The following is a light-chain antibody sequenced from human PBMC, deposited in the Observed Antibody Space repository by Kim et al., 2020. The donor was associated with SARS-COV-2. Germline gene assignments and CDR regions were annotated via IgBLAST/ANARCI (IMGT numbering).Light chain of an antibody. CDR1: SGYSNYK. J-gene: IGLJ3*02. CDR3: GADHGSGSNFVRV. V-gene: IGLV9-49*01. Sequence: CALSSGYSNYKVDWYQQRPGKGPRFVMRVGTGGIVGSKGDGIPDRFSVLGSGLNRYLTIKNIQEEDESDYHCGADHGSGSNFVRVFGGGTKLTVL. CDR2: VGTGGIVG.